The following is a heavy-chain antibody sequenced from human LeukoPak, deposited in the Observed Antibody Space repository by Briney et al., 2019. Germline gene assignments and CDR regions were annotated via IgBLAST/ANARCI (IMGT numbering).Heavy chain of an antibody. J-gene: IGHJ4*02. D-gene: IGHD6-6*01. CDR3: ARSIPSIAAPDY. V-gene: IGHV4-4*09. CDR1: GGSISSYY. Sequence: SETLSLTCTVSGGSISSYYWSWIRQPPGKGLEWIGYIYTSGSTNYNPSLKSRVTISVDTSKNQFSLKLSSVTAADTVVYYCARSIPSIAAPDYWGQGTLVTVSS. CDR2: IYTSGST.